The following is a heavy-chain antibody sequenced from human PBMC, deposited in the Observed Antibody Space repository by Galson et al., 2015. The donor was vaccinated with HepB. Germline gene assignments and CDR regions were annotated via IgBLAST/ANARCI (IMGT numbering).Heavy chain of an antibody. CDR1: GFTFSMDD. D-gene: IGHD4-17*01. CDR3: ARDFRFTDYAFAS. V-gene: IGHV3-33*08. Sequence: SLRLSCAASGFTFSMDDMHWVRQAPGKGLEWVAFIWPEGNNKYYADSVKGRFTVSRDNSKNTLYLQMNSLRAEDTAIYYCARDFRFTDYAFASWGQGALVTVSS. CDR2: IWPEGNNK. J-gene: IGHJ4*02.